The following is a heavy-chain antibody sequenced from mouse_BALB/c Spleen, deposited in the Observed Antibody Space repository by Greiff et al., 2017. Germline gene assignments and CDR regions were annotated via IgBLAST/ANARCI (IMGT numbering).Heavy chain of an antibody. CDR2: IWSGGST. CDR3: ARNKGMITTWFAY. CDR1: GFSLTSYG. J-gene: IGHJ3*01. V-gene: IGHV2-4-1*01. D-gene: IGHD2-4*01. Sequence: VKLVESGPGLVQPSQSLSITCTVSGFSLTSYGVHWVRQSPGKGLEWLGVIWSGGSTDYNAAFISRLSISKDNSKSQVVFKMNSLQADDTAIYYCARNKGMITTWFAYWGQGTLVTVSA.